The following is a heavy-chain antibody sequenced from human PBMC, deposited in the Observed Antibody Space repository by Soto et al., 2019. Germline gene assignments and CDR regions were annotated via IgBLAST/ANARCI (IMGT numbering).Heavy chain of an antibody. CDR2: IYYSGST. J-gene: IGHJ5*02. V-gene: IGHV4-31*03. CDR3: ARSNSRLNSFDP. CDR1: GGSISSGGYY. Sequence: PSETLSLTCTVSGGSISSGGYYWSWIRQHPGKGLEWIGYIYYSGSTYYNPSLKSRVTISVDTSKNQFSLKLSSVTAADTAVYYCARSNSRLNSFDPSSQGTLVSVS. D-gene: IGHD6-13*01.